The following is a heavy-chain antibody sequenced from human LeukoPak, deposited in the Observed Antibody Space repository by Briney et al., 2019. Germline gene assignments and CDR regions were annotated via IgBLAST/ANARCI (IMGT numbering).Heavy chain of an antibody. CDR2: IIPILGIA. Sequence: ASVKVSCKASGGTFSSYAISWVRQAPGQGPEWMGRIIPILGIANYAQKFQGRVTITADKSTSTAYMELSSLRSEDTAVYYCARDQSIAAAGSFDYWGQGTLVTVST. J-gene: IGHJ4*02. CDR3: ARDQSIAAAGSFDY. D-gene: IGHD6-13*01. V-gene: IGHV1-69*04. CDR1: GGTFSSYA.